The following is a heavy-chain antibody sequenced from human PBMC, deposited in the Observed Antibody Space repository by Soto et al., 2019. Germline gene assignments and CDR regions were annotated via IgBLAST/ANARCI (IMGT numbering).Heavy chain of an antibody. CDR1: GGSFSGYY. D-gene: IGHD2-2*02. V-gene: IGHV4-34*01. CDR2: INHSGST. CDR3: ARDWDCSSTSCYSRRVNWFDP. J-gene: IGHJ5*02. Sequence: SETLSLTCAVYGGSFSGYYWSWIRQPPGKGLEWIGEINHSGSTNYNPSLKSRVTISVDTSKNQFSLKLSSVTAADTAVYYCARDWDCSSTSCYSRRVNWFDPWGQGTLVTVSS.